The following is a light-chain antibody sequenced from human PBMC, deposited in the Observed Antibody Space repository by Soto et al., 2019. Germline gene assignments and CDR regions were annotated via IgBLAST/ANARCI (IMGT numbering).Light chain of an antibody. CDR1: QTVSSSY. CDR2: GAS. J-gene: IGKJ2*01. V-gene: IGKV3-20*01. CDR3: QQYSSTLLYT. Sequence: ELVLTQSPGTLSLSPGERATLSCRASQTVSSSYLAWYQQKPGQAPRLLISGASSRASGIPDRFSGSGSGTEFTLTISRLEPEDFAVYYCQQYSSTLLYTLGQGTKLEIK.